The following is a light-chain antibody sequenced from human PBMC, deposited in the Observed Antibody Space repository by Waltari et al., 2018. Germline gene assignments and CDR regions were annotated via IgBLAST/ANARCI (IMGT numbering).Light chain of an antibody. CDR3: QQRSNGLT. CDR2: DAS. CDR1: QSVSSY. Sequence: EIVLTQSPATLSLSPGERATLSCRASQSVSSYLAWYQQKPGQAPRLLIYDASNGATGIPARFSGSGSGTDFTLTISSLEPEDFAVYYCQQRSNGLTFGGGTKVEIK. J-gene: IGKJ4*01. V-gene: IGKV3-11*01.